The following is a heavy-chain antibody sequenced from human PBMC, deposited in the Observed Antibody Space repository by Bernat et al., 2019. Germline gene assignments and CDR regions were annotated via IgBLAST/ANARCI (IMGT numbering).Heavy chain of an antibody. CDR3: AKVLGSSGWYPTAY. CDR1: GFTFSSYA. CDR2: ISGSGDFT. Sequence: EVQLLESGGGLVQPGGSLRLSCAASGFTFSSYAMSWVRQAPGKGLEGVSTISGSGDFTHYSESVQSRFPISRDTSQNTLYLQMNGLRAEDPAVYYCAKVLGSSGWYPTAYWGQGPLVPVSS. V-gene: IGHV3-23*01. D-gene: IGHD6-19*01. J-gene: IGHJ4*02.